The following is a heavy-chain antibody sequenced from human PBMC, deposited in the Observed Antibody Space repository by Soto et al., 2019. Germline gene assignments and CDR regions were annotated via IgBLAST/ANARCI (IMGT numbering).Heavy chain of an antibody. D-gene: IGHD1-26*01. CDR3: VRVGVGIGNHFDS. CDR2: IHHSGRT. CDR1: NGSISGFY. Sequence: PSETLSLTCSVSNGSISGFYWTLIRQPPGKILERIGYIHHSGRTDYNPSLTSQATMSVDTSKNQFSLNLKSITAADTAVYYCVRVGVGIGNHFDSWGRGTLVTVSS. V-gene: IGHV4-59*12. J-gene: IGHJ4*02.